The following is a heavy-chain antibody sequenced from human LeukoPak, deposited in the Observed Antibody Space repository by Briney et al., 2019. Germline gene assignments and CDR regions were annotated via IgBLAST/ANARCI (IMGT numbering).Heavy chain of an antibody. V-gene: IGHV4-34*01. CDR3: ASSFRGVVSFDY. CDR1: GGSFSGYY. J-gene: IGHJ4*02. Sequence: SETLSLTCAVYGGSFSGYYWSWIRQPPGKGLEWIGEINHSGSTNYNPSLESRVTISVDTSKNQFSLKLSSVTAADTAVYYCASSFRGVVSFDYWGQGTLVTVSS. CDR2: INHSGST. D-gene: IGHD3-3*01.